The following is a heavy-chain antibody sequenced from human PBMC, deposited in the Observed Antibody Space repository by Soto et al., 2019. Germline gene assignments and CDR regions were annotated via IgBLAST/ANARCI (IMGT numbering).Heavy chain of an antibody. V-gene: IGHV3-30*18. CDR1: GFTFSSYG. D-gene: IGHD3-3*01. Sequence: QVQLVESGGGVVQPGRSLRLSCAASGFTFSSYGMHWVRQAPGKGLEWVAVISYDGSNKYYADSVKGRFTISRDNSKNTLYLLMNSLRAEDTAVYYCAKTTVRFLDRYYMDVWGKGPTVTVSS. J-gene: IGHJ6*03. CDR2: ISYDGSNK. CDR3: AKTTVRFLDRYYMDV.